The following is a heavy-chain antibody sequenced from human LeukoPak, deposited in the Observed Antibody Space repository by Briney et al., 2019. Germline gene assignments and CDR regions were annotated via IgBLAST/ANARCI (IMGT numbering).Heavy chain of an antibody. V-gene: IGHV3-7*01. D-gene: IGHD5-24*01. CDR2: IKQDGSEK. Sequence: GGSLRLSCAASGFTFSSYWMRWVRQAPGKGLEWVANIKQDGSEKYYVDSVKGRFTISRDNAKNSLYLQMYSLRAEDTAVYYCASLSMATPTGDDYWGQGTLVTVSS. J-gene: IGHJ4*02. CDR1: GFTFSSYW. CDR3: ASLSMATPTGDDY.